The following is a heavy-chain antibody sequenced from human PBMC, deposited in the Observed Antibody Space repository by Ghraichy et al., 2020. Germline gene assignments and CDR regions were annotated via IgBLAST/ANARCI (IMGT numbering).Heavy chain of an antibody. V-gene: IGHV3-74*01. Sequence: GGSLRLSCAASGFTFSSYWMHWVRQAPGKGLVWVSRINSDGSSTSYADSVKGRFTISRDNAKNTLYLQMNSLRAEDTAVYYCAREHKHSGRYYFDYWGQGTLVTVSS. CDR1: GFTFSSYW. CDR3: AREHKHSGRYYFDY. J-gene: IGHJ4*02. CDR2: INSDGSST. D-gene: IGHD2-15*01.